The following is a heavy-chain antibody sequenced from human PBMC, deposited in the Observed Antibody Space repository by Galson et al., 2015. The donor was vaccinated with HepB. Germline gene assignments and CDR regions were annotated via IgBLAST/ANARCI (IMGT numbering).Heavy chain of an antibody. CDR2: LSYYGDNK. Sequence: SLRLSCAASGFTFKTYGMHWVRQAPGKGLEWVAFLSYYGDNKYYADSVKGRFTISRDNSENTLYLQMNSLKTDDSAIYYCARDNCITTTCFTFFDHWGQGALVTVSS. CDR3: ARDNCITTTCFTFFDH. J-gene: IGHJ4*02. D-gene: IGHD2-2*02. V-gene: IGHV3-30*19. CDR1: GFTFKTYG.